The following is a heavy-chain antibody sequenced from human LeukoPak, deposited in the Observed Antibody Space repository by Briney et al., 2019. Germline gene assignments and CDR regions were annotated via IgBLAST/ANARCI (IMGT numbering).Heavy chain of an antibody. CDR2: ISGSGGST. CDR1: GFTFSSYA. CDR3: AKALYGDYVVYDY. J-gene: IGHJ4*02. V-gene: IGHV3-23*01. D-gene: IGHD4-17*01. Sequence: GGSLRLSCAASGFTFSSYAMSWFRQAPGKGLEWVSAISGSGGSTYYADSVKGRFTISRDNSKNTLYLQMNSLRAEDTAVYYCAKALYGDYVVYDYWGQGTLVTVSS.